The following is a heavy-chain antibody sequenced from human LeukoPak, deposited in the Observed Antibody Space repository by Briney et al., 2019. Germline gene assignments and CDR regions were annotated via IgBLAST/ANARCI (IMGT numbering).Heavy chain of an antibody. D-gene: IGHD7-27*01. Sequence: PSETLSLTCTVSGGSISSSSYYWGWIRQPPGKGLEWIGSIYYSGSTYYNPSLKSRVTISVDTSKNQFSLKLSSVTAADTAVYYCATDAQTGGVGYFDLWGRGTLVTVSS. J-gene: IGHJ2*01. CDR3: ATDAQTGGVGYFDL. CDR2: IYYSGST. CDR1: GGSISSSSYY. V-gene: IGHV4-39*01.